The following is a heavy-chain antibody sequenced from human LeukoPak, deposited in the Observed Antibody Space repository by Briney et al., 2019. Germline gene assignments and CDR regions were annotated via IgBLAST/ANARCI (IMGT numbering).Heavy chain of an antibody. V-gene: IGHV3-13*01. CDR3: ANGPHYNILTGFYKVRSHLDY. J-gene: IGHJ4*02. Sequence: GGSLRLSCAASGFTFSNSDMHWVRQAPGKGLEWVSAIGVPGDTYYPNSVKGRFTISRDNSKNTLYLQMNSLRAEDTAMYYCANGPHYNILTGFYKVRSHLDYWGQGTLVTVSS. D-gene: IGHD3-9*01. CDR1: GFTFSNSD. CDR2: IGVPGDT.